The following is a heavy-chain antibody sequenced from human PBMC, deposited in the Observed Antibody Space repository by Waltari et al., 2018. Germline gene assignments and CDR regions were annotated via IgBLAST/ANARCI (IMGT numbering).Heavy chain of an antibody. CDR1: GFPFSSYW. CDR3: ARASSVYYDFWSGYPSFFDY. Sequence: EVQLVESGGGLVQPGGSLRLACACSGFPFSSYWKHWVRRTPWAGPVWVSRISTDGSTTAYADSVKGRFTMSRDNAKNTLHLQMNSLRAEDTAVYYCARASSVYYDFWSGYPSFFDYWGQGTLVTVSS. D-gene: IGHD3-3*01. J-gene: IGHJ4*02. CDR2: ISTDGSTT. V-gene: IGHV3-74*01.